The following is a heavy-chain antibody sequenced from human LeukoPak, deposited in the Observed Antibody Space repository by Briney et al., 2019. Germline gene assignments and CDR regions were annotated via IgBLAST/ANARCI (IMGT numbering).Heavy chain of an antibody. CDR3: ARVRWDLLDSYYYYYMDV. CDR2: ISSNGGST. J-gene: IGHJ6*03. D-gene: IGHD1-26*01. Sequence: PGGSLRLSCAASGFTFSSYAMHWVRQAPGKGLEYVSAISSNGGSTHYANSVKGRFTISRDNSKNTLYLQMGSLRAEDMAVYYCARVRWDLLDSYYYYYMDVWGKGTTVTISS. CDR1: GFTFSSYA. V-gene: IGHV3-64*01.